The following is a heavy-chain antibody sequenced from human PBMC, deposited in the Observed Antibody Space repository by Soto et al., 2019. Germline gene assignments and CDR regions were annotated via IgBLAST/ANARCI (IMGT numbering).Heavy chain of an antibody. Sequence: EVQLEESGGDLVQPGGSLRLSCAASGFTFSSYWMHWVRQAPGKGLVWVSRINTDGGTTTYAESVKGRFTISRDNARNTVYLQMNSLRPEDTALYYCVRVGSGSYSWRDPWGRGTLVTVSS. CDR1: GFTFSSYW. J-gene: IGHJ5*02. D-gene: IGHD1-26*01. CDR2: INTDGGTT. CDR3: VRVGSGSYSWRDP. V-gene: IGHV3-74*01.